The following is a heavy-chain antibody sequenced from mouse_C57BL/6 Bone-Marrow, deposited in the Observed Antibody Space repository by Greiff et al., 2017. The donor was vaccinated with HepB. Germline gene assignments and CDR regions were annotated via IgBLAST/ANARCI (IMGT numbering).Heavy chain of an antibody. Sequence: QVQLQQSGAELVRPGASVKLSCKASGYTFTDYYINWVKQRPGQGLEWIGDIYPGSGSTNYNEKFKSKATLTVDTSSSTAYMQLSSLTSEDSAVYYCARSAWFAYWGQGTLVTVSA. V-gene: IGHV1-55*01. J-gene: IGHJ3*01. CDR1: GYTFTDYY. CDR2: IYPGSGST. CDR3: ARSAWFAY.